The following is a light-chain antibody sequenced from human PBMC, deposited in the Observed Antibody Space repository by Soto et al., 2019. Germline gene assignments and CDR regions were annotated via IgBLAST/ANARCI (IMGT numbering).Light chain of an antibody. CDR2: GAS. CDR3: HQYGSSPLT. CDR1: QSVTSNF. J-gene: IGKJ3*01. V-gene: IGKV3-20*01. Sequence: EIVLTQSPGTLSLSPGERATLTCRASQSVTSNFLAWYQQKPGQAPRLLMYGASSRATGIPDRFSGSGSGTEFAVTISRLEPEDCALYYCHQYGSSPLTFGPGTKVDIK.